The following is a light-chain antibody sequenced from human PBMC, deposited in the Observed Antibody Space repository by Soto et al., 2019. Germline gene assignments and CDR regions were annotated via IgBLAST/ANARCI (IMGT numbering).Light chain of an antibody. Sequence: DVPMTQSPSTLSASVGDRVTITCRASQSVNNLLAWYQQKPGKAPKFLIYDVSTLESGVPSRFSGSGSGTAFTHPISSLQPEDVVTYYCRQYDSYSLTFGGGTRLEIK. CDR3: RQYDSYSLT. J-gene: IGKJ4*01. V-gene: IGKV1-5*01. CDR2: DVS. CDR1: QSVNNL.